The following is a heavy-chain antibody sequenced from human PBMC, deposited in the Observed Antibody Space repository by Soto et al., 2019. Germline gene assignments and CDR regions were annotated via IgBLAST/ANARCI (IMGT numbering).Heavy chain of an antibody. CDR1: GFTFSNYA. J-gene: IGHJ4*02. CDR2: ISSR. D-gene: IGHD2-15*01. V-gene: IGHV3-23*01. Sequence: EVQLLESGGGLVQPGGSLRLSCAASGFTFSNYAMSWVRQAPGKGLEWVSTISSRDYADSVKGRVTISIDNSKNTLYLQMNSLRAEDTAVYYCAKGGSSYFFDYWGQGTLVTLSS. CDR3: AKGGSSYFFDY.